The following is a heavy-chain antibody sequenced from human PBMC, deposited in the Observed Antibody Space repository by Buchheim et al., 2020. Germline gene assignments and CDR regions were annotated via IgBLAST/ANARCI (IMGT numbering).Heavy chain of an antibody. Sequence: QVQLVESGGGVVQPGRSLRLSCAASGFTFSSYAMHWVRQAPGKGLEWVAVISYDGSNKYYADSVKGRFTISRDNSKNTLYLQMNSLRAEDTAVNYCARDALQGGDYWGQGTL. D-gene: IGHD4-11*01. J-gene: IGHJ4*02. V-gene: IGHV3-30-3*01. CDR1: GFTFSSYA. CDR2: ISYDGSNK. CDR3: ARDALQGGDY.